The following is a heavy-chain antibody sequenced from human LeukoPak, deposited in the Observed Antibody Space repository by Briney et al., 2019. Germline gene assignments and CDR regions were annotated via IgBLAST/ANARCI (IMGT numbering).Heavy chain of an antibody. CDR2: ISYDGSNK. CDR1: GFTFSSYA. D-gene: IGHD2-15*01. Sequence: GRSLRLSCAASGFTFSSYAMPWVRQAPGKGLEWVAVISYDGSNKYYADSVKGRFTISRDNSKNTLYLQMNSLRAEDTAVYYCARDACSGGSCYSDHWGQGTLVTVSS. CDR3: ARDACSGGSCYSDH. J-gene: IGHJ4*02. V-gene: IGHV3-30-3*01.